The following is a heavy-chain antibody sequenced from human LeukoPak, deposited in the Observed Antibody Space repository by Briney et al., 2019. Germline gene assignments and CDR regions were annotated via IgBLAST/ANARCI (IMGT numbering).Heavy chain of an antibody. CDR2: ISYDGSNK. CDR3: ARDGIVVVTAFDY. Sequence: GGSLRLSCAASGFTFSSYAMHWVRQAPGKGLEWVAVISYDGSNKYYADSVKGRFTISRDNSKNTLCLQMNSLRAEDTAVYYCARDGIVVVTAFDYWGQGTLVTVSS. CDR1: GFTFSSYA. V-gene: IGHV3-30*04. J-gene: IGHJ4*02. D-gene: IGHD2-21*02.